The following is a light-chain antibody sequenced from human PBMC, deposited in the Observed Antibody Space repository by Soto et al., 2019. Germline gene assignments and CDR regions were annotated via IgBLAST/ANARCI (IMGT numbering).Light chain of an antibody. CDR1: QSISSW. CDR2: AAS. CDR3: QQLNNYPDT. Sequence: DIQMTQSPSTLSASVGDRVTITCRASQSISSWLVWYQQKPGKAPKLLIYAASTLHSGVPSRFSGSGSGTEFTLTISSLQPEDFATYYCQQLNNYPDTFGQGTKLEIK. V-gene: IGKV1-9*01. J-gene: IGKJ2*01.